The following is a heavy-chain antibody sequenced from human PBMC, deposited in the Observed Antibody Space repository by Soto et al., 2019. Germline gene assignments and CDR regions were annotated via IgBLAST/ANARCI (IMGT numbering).Heavy chain of an antibody. J-gene: IGHJ4*02. D-gene: IGHD5-12*01. Sequence: EVQLVESGGGLVQPGGSLRLSCAASGFTFSNYWMSWVRQAPGKGLEWVANIKQDGTEKNYVDSVRGRFTISRDNAKNSLDLQINSLTAEATAVYYCASVAIWGQGTLVTVSS. CDR1: GFTFSNYW. V-gene: IGHV3-7*01. CDR2: IKQDGTEK. CDR3: ASVAI.